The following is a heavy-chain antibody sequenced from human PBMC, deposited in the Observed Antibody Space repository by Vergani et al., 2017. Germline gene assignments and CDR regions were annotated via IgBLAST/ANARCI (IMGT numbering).Heavy chain of an antibody. D-gene: IGHD1-1*01. CDR3: ARELGPVPLYYFDY. CDR1: GGSISSGDHC. J-gene: IGHJ4*02. CDR2: ISSSGSTI. V-gene: IGHV3-11*01. Sequence: QVQLQESGPGVVKPSQTLSLTCAVSGGSISSGDHCWTWIRQRPGKGLEWVSYISSSGSTIYSADSVKGRFTISRDNAKNSLYLQMNSLRVEDTAVYYCARELGPVPLYYFDYWGQGTLVTVSS.